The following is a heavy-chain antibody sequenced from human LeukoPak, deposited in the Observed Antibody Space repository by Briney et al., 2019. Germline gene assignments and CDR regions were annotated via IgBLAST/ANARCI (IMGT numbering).Heavy chain of an antibody. V-gene: IGHV4-59*01. Sequence: SETLSLTCTVSGGSISSYYWSWIRQPPGKGLEWIGYIYYSGSTNYNPSLKSRVTISVDTSKNQFSLKLSSVTAADTAVYYCARDGPQHRHVKYYDSSGSPIWGQGTLVTVSS. J-gene: IGHJ4*02. CDR1: GGSISSYY. CDR2: IYYSGST. CDR3: ARDGPQHRHVKYYDSSGSPI. D-gene: IGHD3-22*01.